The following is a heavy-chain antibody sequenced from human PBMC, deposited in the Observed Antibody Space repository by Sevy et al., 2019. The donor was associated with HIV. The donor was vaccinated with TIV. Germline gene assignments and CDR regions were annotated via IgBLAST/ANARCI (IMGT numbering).Heavy chain of an antibody. CDR1: GFTFSRYW. V-gene: IGHV3-7*01. Sequence: GGSLRLSCVASGFTFSRYWMSWVRQTPGKGLEWVANIKQDGSEKYYVDSVKGRFTISRDNAKNSLYLQMNSLRAEDTAVYYCARVRSSRPFWQLLTLFDYWGQGTLVTVSS. D-gene: IGHD6-6*01. CDR2: IKQDGSEK. J-gene: IGHJ4*02. CDR3: ARVRSSRPFWQLLTLFDY.